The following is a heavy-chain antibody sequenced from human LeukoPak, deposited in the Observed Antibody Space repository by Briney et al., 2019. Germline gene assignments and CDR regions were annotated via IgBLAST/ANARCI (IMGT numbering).Heavy chain of an antibody. CDR1: GGSISSYY. CDR2: IYLSGSA. CDR3: ATYYYDSDYFDY. V-gene: IGHV4-59*04. D-gene: IGHD3-22*01. J-gene: IGHJ4*02. Sequence: SETLSLTCTVSGGSISSYYWSWIRQPPGKGLEWIGYIYLSGSAFYNPSLKSRVTMSVDRSKNQFSLRLSSVTAADTAVYYCATYYYDSDYFDYWGQGTLVTVSS.